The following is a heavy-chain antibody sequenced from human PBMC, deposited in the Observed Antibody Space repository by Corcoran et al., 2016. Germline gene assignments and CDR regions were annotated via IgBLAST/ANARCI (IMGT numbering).Heavy chain of an antibody. CDR3: ARPNLNYYDSSGDTGNFDY. V-gene: IGHV1-69*01. D-gene: IGHD3-22*01. CDR2: IIPIFGTA. J-gene: IGHJ4*02. Sequence: QVQLVQSGAEVKKPGSSVKVSCKASGGTFSSYAISWVRQAPGQGLEWMGGIIPIFGTANYAQKFQGRVTITADESTSTAYMELSSLRSEDTAVYYCARPNLNYYDSSGDTGNFDYWGQGTLVTVSS. CDR1: GGTFSSYA.